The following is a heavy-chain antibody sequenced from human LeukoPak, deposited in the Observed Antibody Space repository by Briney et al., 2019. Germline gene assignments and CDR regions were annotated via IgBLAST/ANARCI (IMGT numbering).Heavy chain of an antibody. CDR3: ARDSSGWPSDY. Sequence: GSSVKVSCKASGGTFSSYGISWVRQAPGQGLEWMGRIIPIFGTANYAQKFQGRVTITTDESTSTAYMELSSLRSEDTAVYYCARDSSGWPSDYWGQGTLVTVPS. J-gene: IGHJ4*02. V-gene: IGHV1-69*05. CDR1: GGTFSSYG. CDR2: IIPIFGTA. D-gene: IGHD6-19*01.